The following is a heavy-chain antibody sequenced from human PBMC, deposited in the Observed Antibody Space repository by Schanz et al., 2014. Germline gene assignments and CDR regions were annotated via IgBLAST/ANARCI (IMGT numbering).Heavy chain of an antibody. CDR2: ISSRSSYI. CDR3: ARDDSDELPIKN. CDR1: GFTFSSYS. J-gene: IGHJ4*02. Sequence: EVQLVESGGGLVKPGGSLRLSCAASGFTFSSYSINWVRQAPGKGLEWVSSISSRSSYIYYADSVKGRFTISRDNAKNSLYLQMNSLRAEDTAVYYCARDDSDELPIKNWGQGTLVTVSS. D-gene: IGHD1-7*01. V-gene: IGHV3-21*01.